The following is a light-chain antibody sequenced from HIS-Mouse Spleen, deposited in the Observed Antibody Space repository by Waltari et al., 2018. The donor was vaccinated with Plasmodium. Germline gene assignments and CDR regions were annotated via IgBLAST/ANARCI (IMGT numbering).Light chain of an antibody. CDR3: MIWHSSAWV. CDR1: SGINVGTYR. Sequence: QAVLTQPSSLSASPGASASLTCTLRSGINVGTYRIYLYPPKPGSPPQYLLRYKSDSDKQQGSGVPSRFSGSKDASANAGILLISGLQSEDEADYYCMIWHSSAWVFGGGTKLTVL. V-gene: IGLV5-45*03. CDR2: YKSDSDK. J-gene: IGLJ3*02.